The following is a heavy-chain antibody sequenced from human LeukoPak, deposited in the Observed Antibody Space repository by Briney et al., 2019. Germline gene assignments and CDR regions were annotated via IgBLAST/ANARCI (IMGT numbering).Heavy chain of an antibody. V-gene: IGHV3-23*01. CDR1: GFIFSSHA. D-gene: IGHD6-6*01. CDR3: AKGSSSSNYYYGMDV. CDR2: IYPSGSDT. J-gene: IGHJ6*02. Sequence: PGGSLRLSCAASGFIFSSHAMTWVRQGPGKGLEWVSTIYPSGSDTYYADSVMGRFTISRDNSKNTLYLQMNGLRAEDTGVYYCAKGSSSSNYYYGMDVWGQGTTVTVSS.